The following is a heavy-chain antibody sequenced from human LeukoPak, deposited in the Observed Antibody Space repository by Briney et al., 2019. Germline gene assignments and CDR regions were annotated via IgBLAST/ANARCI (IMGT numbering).Heavy chain of an antibody. CDR3: ARGGVGATIQVDY. V-gene: IGHV4-59*02. CDR1: GDSVSSTY. Sequence: SETLSLTCSDSGDSVSSTYWSWVRQPPGKGLEWIAYGHHSERSNYNPSLKSRVTISVDTSKNQFSLKLSSVTAADTAVYYCARGGVGATIQVDYWGQGTLVTVSS. CDR2: GHHSERS. D-gene: IGHD1-26*01. J-gene: IGHJ4*02.